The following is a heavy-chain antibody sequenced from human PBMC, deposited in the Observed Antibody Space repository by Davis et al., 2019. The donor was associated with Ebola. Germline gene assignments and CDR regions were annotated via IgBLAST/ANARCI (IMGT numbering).Heavy chain of an antibody. CDR1: GFSFSSYW. CDR3: AREGRIFGLDY. J-gene: IGHJ4*02. CDR2: IKTDGSMT. D-gene: IGHD3-3*01. V-gene: IGHV3-74*01. Sequence: HTGGSLRLSCAASGFSFSSYWMHWVRQAPGKGLVWVSRIKTDGSMTGYGDSVQGRFTISRDNAKNTLYLQMNDLRAEDTALYYCAREGRIFGLDYWGQGALVTVSS.